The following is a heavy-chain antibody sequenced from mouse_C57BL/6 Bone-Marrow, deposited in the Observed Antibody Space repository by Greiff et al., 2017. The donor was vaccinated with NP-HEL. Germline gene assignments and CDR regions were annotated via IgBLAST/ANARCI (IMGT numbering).Heavy chain of an antibody. Sequence: QVQLKQSGPGLVQPSQSLSITCTVSGFSLTSYGVHWVRQSPGKGLEWLGVIWSGGSTDYNAAFISRLSISKDNSKSQVFFKMNSLQADDTAIYYCARNEGGVYYYGAWFAYWGQGTLVTVSA. CDR1: GFSLTSYG. V-gene: IGHV2-2*01. CDR2: IWSGGST. D-gene: IGHD1-1*01. J-gene: IGHJ3*01. CDR3: ARNEGGVYYYGAWFAY.